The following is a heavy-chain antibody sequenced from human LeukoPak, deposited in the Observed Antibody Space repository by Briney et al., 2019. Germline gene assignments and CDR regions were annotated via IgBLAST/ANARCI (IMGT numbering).Heavy chain of an antibody. CDR2: ISSSGSTI. D-gene: IGHD3-22*01. J-gene: IGHJ3*02. CDR1: GFTFSSYE. Sequence: PGGSLRLSCAASGFTFSSYEMNWVRQAPGKGLEWVSYISSSGSTIYYADSVKGRFTISRDNAKNSLYLQMNSLRAEDTAVYYCARACGYHYYYDSSGYKALTKFDAFDIWGQGTMVTVSS. CDR3: ARACGYHYYYDSSGYKALTKFDAFDI. V-gene: IGHV3-48*03.